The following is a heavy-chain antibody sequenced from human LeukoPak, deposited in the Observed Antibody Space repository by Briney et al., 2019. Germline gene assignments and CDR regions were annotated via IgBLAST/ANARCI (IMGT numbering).Heavy chain of an antibody. D-gene: IGHD4-17*01. Sequence: SETLSLTCTVSGGSISSSSYYWGWIRQPPGKGLEWIGSIYYSGCTYYNPSLKSRVTISVDTSKNQFSLKLSSVTAADTAVYYCARQIDYGDLGYPWGQGTLVTVSS. CDR2: IYYSGCT. CDR3: ARQIDYGDLGYP. V-gene: IGHV4-39*01. J-gene: IGHJ5*02. CDR1: GGSISSSSYY.